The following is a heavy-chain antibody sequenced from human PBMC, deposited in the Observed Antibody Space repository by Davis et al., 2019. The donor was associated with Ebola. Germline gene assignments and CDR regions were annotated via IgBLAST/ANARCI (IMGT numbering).Heavy chain of an antibody. CDR3: ARPVSPGYTYGYYYYDMDV. V-gene: IGHV4-39*01. J-gene: IGHJ6*02. D-gene: IGHD5-18*01. Sequence: MPSETLSLTCAVSGGSISSSTYYWVWFRQPPGKGLEWIGSIYNSGSTYYNPSLESRVTISVDTSKNQLSLKLTSVTATDTAVYYCARPVSPGYTYGYYYYDMDVWGQGTTVTVSS. CDR1: GGSISSSTYY. CDR2: IYNSGST.